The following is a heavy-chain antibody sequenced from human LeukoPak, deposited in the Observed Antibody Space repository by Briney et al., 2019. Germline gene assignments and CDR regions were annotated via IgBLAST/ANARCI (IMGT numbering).Heavy chain of an antibody. D-gene: IGHD4/OR15-4a*01. CDR3: ARRAGAYSHPYDY. CDR2: IYSDNT. J-gene: IGHJ4*02. Sequence: GGSLRLSCTVSGFTVSSNSMSWVRQALGKGLEWVSFIYSDNTHYSDSVKGRFTISRDNSKNTLYLQMNSLRAEDTAVYYCARRAGAYSHPYDYWGQGTLVTVSS. V-gene: IGHV3-53*01. CDR1: GFTVSSNS.